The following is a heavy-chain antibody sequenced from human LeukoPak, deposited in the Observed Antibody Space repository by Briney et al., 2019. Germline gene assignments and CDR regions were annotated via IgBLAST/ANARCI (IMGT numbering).Heavy chain of an antibody. Sequence: GGSLRLSCAASGFTFSDYYMSWIRQAPGKGPEWVSYISSSGSTIYYADSVKGRFTISRDNAKNSLYLQMNSLRAEDTAVYYCARDADDSSGYYHDAFDIWGQGTMVTVSS. V-gene: IGHV3-11*01. CDR3: ARDADDSSGYYHDAFDI. CDR1: GFTFSDYY. D-gene: IGHD3-22*01. J-gene: IGHJ3*02. CDR2: ISSSGSTI.